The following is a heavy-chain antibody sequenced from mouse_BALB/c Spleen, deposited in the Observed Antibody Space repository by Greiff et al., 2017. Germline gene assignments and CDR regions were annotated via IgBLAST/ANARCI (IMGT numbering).Heavy chain of an antibody. Sequence: EVKVVESGGDLVKPGGSLKLSCAASGFTFSSYGMSWVRQTPDKRLEWVATISSGGSYTYYPDSVKGRFTISRDNAKNTLYLQMSSLKSEDTAMYYCASLLDYWGQGTTLTVSS. CDR3: ASLLDY. J-gene: IGHJ2*01. CDR2: ISSGGSYT. D-gene: IGHD6-1*01. CDR1: GFTFSSYG. V-gene: IGHV5-6*01.